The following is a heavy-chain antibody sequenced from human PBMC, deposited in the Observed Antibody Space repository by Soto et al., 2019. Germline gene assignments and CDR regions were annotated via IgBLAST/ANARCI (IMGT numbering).Heavy chain of an antibody. CDR1: GYTFTSYG. CDR3: ARDEMITFGGVILFDY. J-gene: IGHJ4*02. Sequence: ASVKVSCKASGYTFTSYGISWVRQAPGQGLEWMGWISAYNGNTNYAQKLQGRVTMTTDTSTSTAYMELRSLRSDDTAVYYCARDEMITFGGVILFDYWGQGTLVTVSS. V-gene: IGHV1-18*01. D-gene: IGHD3-16*01. CDR2: ISAYNGNT.